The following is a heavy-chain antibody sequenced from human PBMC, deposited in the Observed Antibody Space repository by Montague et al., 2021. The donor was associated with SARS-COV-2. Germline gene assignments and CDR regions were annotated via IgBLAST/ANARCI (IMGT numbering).Heavy chain of an antibody. CDR1: GFIFSSYA. CDR2: ISANGGST. CDR3: AKDSGARCSGFPGPVDR. D-gene: IGHD6-19*01. J-gene: IGHJ5*02. V-gene: IGHV3-23*01. Sequence: SLRLSCAASGFIFSSYAMSWVRQAQGKGLEWVSGISANGGSTFYVDSVKGRVTISRDNSKNTLYLQINSLRADDTAIYYCAKDSGARCSGFPGPVDRWGHRTLVSVSS.